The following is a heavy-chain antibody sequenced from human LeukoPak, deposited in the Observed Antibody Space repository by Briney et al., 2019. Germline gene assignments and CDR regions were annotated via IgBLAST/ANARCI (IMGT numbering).Heavy chain of an antibody. J-gene: IGHJ4*02. CDR2: IKHDGSEK. V-gene: IGHV3-7*01. CDR3: ATDRGWRTSGYYLYYFEY. Sequence: QAGGSLRLSCAASGFTFSSYSMNWVRQAPGKGLEWVASIKHDGSEKYYVDSVRGRFTISRDNTKNLLYLQMSSLRAEDTAVYYCATDRGWRTSGYYLYYFEYWGQGTLVTFSS. D-gene: IGHD3-3*01. CDR1: GFTFSSYS.